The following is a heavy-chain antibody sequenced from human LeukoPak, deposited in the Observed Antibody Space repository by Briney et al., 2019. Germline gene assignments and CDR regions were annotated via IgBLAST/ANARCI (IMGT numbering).Heavy chain of an antibody. D-gene: IGHD3-10*01. CDR3: AKDQDGSVDY. Sequence: GGSLRLSCAASGFTFSSYSMNWVRQAPGKGLEWVSSISSSSSYIYYADSVKGRFTISRDNSKNTLYLQMNSLRAEDTAVYYCAKDQDGSVDYWGQGTLVTVFS. CDR1: GFTFSSYS. J-gene: IGHJ4*02. CDR2: ISSSSSYI. V-gene: IGHV3-21*01.